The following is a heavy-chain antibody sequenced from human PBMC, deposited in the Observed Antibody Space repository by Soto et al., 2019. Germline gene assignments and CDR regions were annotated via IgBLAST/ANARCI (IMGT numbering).Heavy chain of an antibody. V-gene: IGHV5-51*01. D-gene: IGHD3-22*01. CDR3: AIFSEPDFCRGYSNY. CDR1: GYSFTSYW. J-gene: IGHJ4*02. Sequence: GESLKISCKGSGYSFTSYWIGWVRQMPGKGLEWMGIIYPGDSDTRYSPSFQGQVTISADKSISTAYLQWSSLKASDTAMYYCAIFSEPDFCRGYSNYCGQGTLVPVSS. CDR2: IYPGDSDT.